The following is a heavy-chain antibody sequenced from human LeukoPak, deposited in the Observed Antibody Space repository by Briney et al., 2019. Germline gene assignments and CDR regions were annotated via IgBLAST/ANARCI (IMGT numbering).Heavy chain of an antibody. CDR1: GFTFSSYE. Sequence: PGGSLRLSCAASGFTFSSYEMNWVRQAPGKGLEWVSYISSSGSTIYYADSVKGRFTISRDNAKNSLYLQMNSLRAEDTAVYYCAREYSGYGPTFDYWRQGTLVTVSS. J-gene: IGHJ4*02. CDR2: ISSSGSTI. V-gene: IGHV3-48*03. D-gene: IGHD5-12*01. CDR3: AREYSGYGPTFDY.